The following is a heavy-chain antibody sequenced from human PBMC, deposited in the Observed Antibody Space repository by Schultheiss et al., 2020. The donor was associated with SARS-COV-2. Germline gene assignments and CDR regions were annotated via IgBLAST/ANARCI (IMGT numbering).Heavy chain of an antibody. J-gene: IGHJ5*02. D-gene: IGHD6-19*01. V-gene: IGHV3-33*01. CDR1: GFTFSSYG. Sequence: GGSLRLSCAASGFTFSSYGMHWVRQAPGKGLEWVAVIWYDGSNKYYADSVKGRFTISKDNAKNTLYLQMNSLRAEDTAVYYCARDRGIAVAGTRRGNWFDPWGQGTLVTVSS. CDR2: IWYDGSNK. CDR3: ARDRGIAVAGTRRGNWFDP.